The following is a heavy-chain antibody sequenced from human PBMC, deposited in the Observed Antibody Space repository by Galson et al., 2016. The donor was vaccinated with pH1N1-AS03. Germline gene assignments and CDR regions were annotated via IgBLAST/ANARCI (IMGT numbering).Heavy chain of an antibody. J-gene: IGHJ5*02. D-gene: IGHD6-19*01. V-gene: IGHV3-7*01. CDR1: GFTFNNYW. CDR3: ARVMIGVTGDVLDR. CDR2: INDDGNDE. Sequence: SLRLSCAASGFTFNNYWMTWVRRAPGKELEWVANINDDGNDEQYVDSVKGRFTISRDNGQNSVFLQMNCLRAEVAAVYFCARVMIGVTGDVLDRWGQGTLVTVSS.